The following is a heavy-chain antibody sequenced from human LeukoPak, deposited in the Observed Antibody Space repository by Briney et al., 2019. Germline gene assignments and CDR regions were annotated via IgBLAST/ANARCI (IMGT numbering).Heavy chain of an antibody. CDR3: ARHHCYGSGSYSRDFGY. CDR1: GGTFSSYA. J-gene: IGHJ4*02. Sequence: SVKVSCKASGGTFSSYAISWVRQAPGQGLEWMGGIIPIFGTANYAQKFQGRVTITADESTSTAYMELSSLRSEDTAVYYCARHHCYGSGSYSRDFGYWGQGTLVTVSS. D-gene: IGHD3-10*01. V-gene: IGHV1-69*01. CDR2: IIPIFGTA.